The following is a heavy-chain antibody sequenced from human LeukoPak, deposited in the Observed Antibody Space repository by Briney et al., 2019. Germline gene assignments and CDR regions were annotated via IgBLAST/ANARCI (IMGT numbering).Heavy chain of an antibody. J-gene: IGHJ4*02. CDR3: ARETIAVVPAALY. CDR1: GFPISAYW. D-gene: IGHD2-2*01. V-gene: IGHV3-74*01. Sequence: GGSLRLSCAASGFPISAYWMHWVRQVPGKGLVWVSRINSDGTTTNYADSVKGRFTISRDNAKNTLYLQMNSLRAEDTAVYYCARETIAVVPAALYWGQGTLVTVSS. CDR2: INSDGTTT.